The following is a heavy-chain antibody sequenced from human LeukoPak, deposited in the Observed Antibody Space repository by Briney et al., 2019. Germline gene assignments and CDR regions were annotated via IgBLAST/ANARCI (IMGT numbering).Heavy chain of an antibody. CDR2: ISWNSGSI. CDR1: GFTFDDYA. CDR3: AKGTYGGKTFPMVV. Sequence: PPGGSLRLSCAASGFTFDDYAMHWVRQAPGKGLEWVSGISWNSGSIGYADSVKGRFTISRDNAKNSLYLQMNSLRAEDTALYYCAKGTYGGKTFPMVVWGQGTLVTVSS. D-gene: IGHD4-23*01. J-gene: IGHJ4*02. V-gene: IGHV3-9*01.